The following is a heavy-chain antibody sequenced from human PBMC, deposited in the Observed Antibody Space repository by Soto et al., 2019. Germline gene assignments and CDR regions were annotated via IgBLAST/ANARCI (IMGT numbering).Heavy chain of an antibody. D-gene: IGHD5-12*01. J-gene: IGHJ2*01. V-gene: IGHV3-15*01. Sequence: GGSLRLSCAASGFTVSNSYMSWVSQDPGKGLEWVGLIKSKTDGETKDYIAPVKGRFTFSRDDSTNTVYLQMNSLKIEDTAVYFCTTGMGYYFDLWGRGTLVTVSS. CDR1: GFTVSNSY. CDR3: TTGMGYYFDL. CDR2: IKSKTDGETK.